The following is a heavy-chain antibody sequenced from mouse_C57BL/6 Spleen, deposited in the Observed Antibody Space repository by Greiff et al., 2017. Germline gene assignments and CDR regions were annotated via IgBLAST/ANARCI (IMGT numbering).Heavy chain of an antibody. CDR1: GYAFSSSW. CDR3: ARYYDYDDSFAY. CDR2: IYTGDGDN. V-gene: IGHV1-82*01. D-gene: IGHD2-4*01. J-gene: IGHJ3*01. Sequence: QVQLQQSGPELVKPGASVKISCKASGYAFSSSWMNWVKQRPGKGLEWIGEIYTGDGDNNYNGKCKGKATLTEDTSSSTAYMQLSSLTSEDSAVYFCARYYDYDDSFAYWGQGTLVTVSA.